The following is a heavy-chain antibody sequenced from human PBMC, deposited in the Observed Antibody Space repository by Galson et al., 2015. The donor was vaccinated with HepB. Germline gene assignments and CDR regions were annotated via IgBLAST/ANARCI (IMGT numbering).Heavy chain of an antibody. V-gene: IGHV3-30*04. CDR3: AGGAQRGWFGEPRFDY. Sequence: SLRLSCAASGFTFSSYAMHWVRQAPGKGLEWVAVISKDGSNKYYADSVKGRFTISRDNAKNTLYLQMNSLRAEDTAVYYCAGGAQRGWFGEPRFDYGGQGTLVSVSS. D-gene: IGHD3-10*01. CDR2: ISKDGSNK. CDR1: GFTFSSYA. J-gene: IGHJ4*02.